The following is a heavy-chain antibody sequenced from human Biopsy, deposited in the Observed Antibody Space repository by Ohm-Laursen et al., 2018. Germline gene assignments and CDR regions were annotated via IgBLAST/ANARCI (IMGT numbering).Heavy chain of an antibody. V-gene: IGHV2-5*02. J-gene: IGHJ4*02. Sequence: TQTLTLTCSFSGFSLTNGGLSVGWIRQSPGRALEWLGLIYGDDNKRYSPSLKSRLLINKDTSKNQVVLTLTNVDPVDTGTYYCAHRQKWTFDFWGQGTRVTVSS. CDR3: AHRQKWTFDF. CDR1: GFSLTNGGLS. D-gene: IGHD1-26*01. CDR2: IYGDDNK.